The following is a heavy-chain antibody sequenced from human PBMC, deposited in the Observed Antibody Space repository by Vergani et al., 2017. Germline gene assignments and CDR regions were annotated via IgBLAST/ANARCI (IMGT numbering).Heavy chain of an antibody. CDR1: GGTFSSYA. V-gene: IGHV1-69*01. J-gene: IGHJ6*02. CDR3: ASYSLTYYDCWSGYYTKAPPTGHTYYYGMDV. Sequence: QVQLVQSGAEVKKPGSSVKVSCKASGGTFSSYAISWVRQAPGQGLEWMGGIIPIFGTANYAQKFQGRVTITADESTSTAYMELSSLRSEDTAVYYCASYSLTYYDCWSGYYTKAPPTGHTYYYGMDVWGQGTTVTVSS. D-gene: IGHD3-3*01. CDR2: IIPIFGTA.